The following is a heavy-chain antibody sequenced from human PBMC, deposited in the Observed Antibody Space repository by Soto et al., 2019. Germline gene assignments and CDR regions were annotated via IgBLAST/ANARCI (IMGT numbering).Heavy chain of an antibody. CDR2: INHSGST. CDR1: GGSFSGYY. J-gene: IGHJ1*01. CDR3: ARGPRTLGYCSSTSCYAVGYFQH. Sequence: SETLSLTCAVYGGSFSGYYWSWIRQPPGKGLEWIGEINHSGSTNYNPSLKSRVTISVDTSKNQFSLKLSSVTAADTAVYYCARGPRTLGYCSSTSCYAVGYFQHWGQGTLVTVS. D-gene: IGHD2-2*01. V-gene: IGHV4-34*01.